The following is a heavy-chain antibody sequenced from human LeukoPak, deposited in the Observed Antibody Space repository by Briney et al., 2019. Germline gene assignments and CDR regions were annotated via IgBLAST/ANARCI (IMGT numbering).Heavy chain of an antibody. Sequence: PGGSLRLSCAASGFTFSTSAMGWVRQAPGKGLEWVSSISGSGGSTYYADSVKGRFTISRDNSKNTLYLQMNSVRAEDTAVYYCAKDHEFETYYYDSSERDYGMDVWGQGTTVTVSS. J-gene: IGHJ6*02. D-gene: IGHD3-22*01. CDR3: AKDHEFETYYYDSSERDYGMDV. V-gene: IGHV3-23*01. CDR1: GFTFSTSA. CDR2: ISGSGGST.